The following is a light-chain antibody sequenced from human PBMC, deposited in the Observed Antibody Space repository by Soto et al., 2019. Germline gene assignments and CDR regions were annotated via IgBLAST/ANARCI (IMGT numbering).Light chain of an antibody. CDR1: SSNIENNY. Sequence: QSVLTQPPSVSAAPGQAVTISCSGSSSNIENNYVSWYQQLPGTAPKLLIYDNSKRPSGIPDRFSGSKSGTSATLGITGLQTGDEDDYYCVTWDGSLPAEVFGGGTKLTVL. J-gene: IGLJ2*01. CDR3: VTWDGSLPAEV. V-gene: IGLV1-51*01. CDR2: DNS.